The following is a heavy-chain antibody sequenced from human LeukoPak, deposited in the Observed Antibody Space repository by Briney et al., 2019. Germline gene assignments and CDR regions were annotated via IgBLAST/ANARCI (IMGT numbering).Heavy chain of an antibody. CDR3: ARRPSTSCCSFDP. CDR1: GGSISSSSYY. Sequence: PSETLSLTCTVSGGSISSSSYYWGWIRQPPGKGLEWIGSIYYSGSTYYNPPLKSRVTISVDTSKNQFSLKLSSVTAADTAVYYCARRPSTSCCSFDPWGQGTLVTVSS. V-gene: IGHV4-39*01. CDR2: IYYSGST. J-gene: IGHJ5*02. D-gene: IGHD2-2*01.